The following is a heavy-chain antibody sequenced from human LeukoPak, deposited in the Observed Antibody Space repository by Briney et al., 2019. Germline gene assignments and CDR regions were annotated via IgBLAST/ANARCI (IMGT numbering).Heavy chain of an antibody. V-gene: IGHV4-34*01. CDR2: INHSGST. D-gene: IGHD6-13*01. Sequence: SETLSLTCAVYGGSFSNYYWSWIRQPPGKGLEWIGEINHSGSTNYNPSLKSRVTISVDTSKNQFSLKLSSVTAADTAVYYCAREVRSSSWYSGYYFDYWGQGTLVTVSS. CDR3: AREVRSSSWYSGYYFDY. J-gene: IGHJ4*02. CDR1: GGSFSNYY.